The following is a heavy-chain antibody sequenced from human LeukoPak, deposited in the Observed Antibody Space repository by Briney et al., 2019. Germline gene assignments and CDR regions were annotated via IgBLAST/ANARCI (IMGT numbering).Heavy chain of an antibody. J-gene: IGHJ4*02. CDR2: MNPNSGNT. D-gene: IGHD3-16*01. CDR3: ARDGPDYGTFGAY. CDR1: GYTFTSYD. Sequence: ASVKVSCKASGYTFTSYDINWVRQATGQGLEWMGWMNPNSGNTGYAQKFQGRVTMTRNTSISTAYMELNSLRAEDTAVYYCARDGPDYGTFGAYWGQGTLVTVSS. V-gene: IGHV1-8*01.